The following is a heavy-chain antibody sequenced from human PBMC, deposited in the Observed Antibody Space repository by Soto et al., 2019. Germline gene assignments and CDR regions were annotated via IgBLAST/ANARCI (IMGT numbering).Heavy chain of an antibody. J-gene: IGHJ4*02. CDR3: ASEGRYYFDNRLDS. V-gene: IGHV1-46*01. CDR2: INPTGVST. D-gene: IGHD3-22*01. Sequence: QVQLVQSGAEVRKPGASVKVSCKAAGYTFTNQYIHWVRQAPGQGLEWMGIINPTGVSTTYAQQFHGRISMTGDTSKSTVYMDLSSLRTEYPSVYYCASEGRYYFDNRLDSCGQGTLVTVSS. CDR1: GYTFTNQY.